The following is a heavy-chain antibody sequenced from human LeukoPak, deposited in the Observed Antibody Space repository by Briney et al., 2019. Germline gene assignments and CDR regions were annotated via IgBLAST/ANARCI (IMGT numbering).Heavy chain of an antibody. V-gene: IGHV1-18*01. CDR3: ARRYCSGGSCYSGSDY. Sequence: ASVKVSCKASGYTFTSYGISWVRQAPGQGLEWMGWISAYNGNTNYAQKLQGRVTMTRDTSTSTVYMELSSLRSEDTAVYYCARRYCSGGSCYSGSDYWGQGTLVTVSS. CDR1: GYTFTSYG. D-gene: IGHD2-15*01. CDR2: ISAYNGNT. J-gene: IGHJ4*02.